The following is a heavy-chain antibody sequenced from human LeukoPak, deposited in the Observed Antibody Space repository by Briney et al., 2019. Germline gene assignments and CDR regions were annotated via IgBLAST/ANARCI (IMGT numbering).Heavy chain of an antibody. D-gene: IGHD3-3*01. CDR3: AKDNGDLTRGALLPRDYHFDY. V-gene: IGHV3-23*01. J-gene: IGHJ4*02. CDR2: ISGGGENT. CDR1: GFTFSIES. Sequence: GGSLRLSCAASGFTFSIESMTWVRQAPGKGLEWISHISGGGENTDYADSVKGRFTISRDNSKSTLYLQMNSLRGEDTAVYYCAKDNGDLTRGALLPRDYHFDYWGQGTLVTVSS.